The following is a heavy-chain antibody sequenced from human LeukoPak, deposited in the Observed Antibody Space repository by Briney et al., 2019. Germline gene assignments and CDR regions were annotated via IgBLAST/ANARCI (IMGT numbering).Heavy chain of an antibody. CDR2: IRYDGSNK. V-gene: IGHV3-30*02. Sequence: GGSLRLXCAASGFTFSDHYIDWVRQAPGKGLEWVAFIRYDGSNKYYADSVKGRFTISRDNSKNTLYLQMNSLRAEDTAVYYCAKDLGLGYCSSTSCSPTFDYWGQGTLVTVSS. CDR1: GFTFSDHY. D-gene: IGHD2-2*01. J-gene: IGHJ4*02. CDR3: AKDLGLGYCSSTSCSPTFDY.